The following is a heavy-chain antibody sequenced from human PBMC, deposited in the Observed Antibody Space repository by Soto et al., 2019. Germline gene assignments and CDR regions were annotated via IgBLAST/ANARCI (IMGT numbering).Heavy chain of an antibody. J-gene: IGHJ4*02. V-gene: IGHV3-30*18. CDR1: GFTFSSYG. Sequence: QVQLVESGGGVVQPGRSLRLSCAASGFTFSSYGMHWVRQAPGKGLEWVVVISYDGSNKYYADSVKGRFTISRDNSKNTLYLQMNSLRAEDTAVYYCAKDKGPENYDSSGYPGYWGQGTLVTVSS. CDR2: ISYDGSNK. CDR3: AKDKGPENYDSSGYPGY. D-gene: IGHD3-22*01.